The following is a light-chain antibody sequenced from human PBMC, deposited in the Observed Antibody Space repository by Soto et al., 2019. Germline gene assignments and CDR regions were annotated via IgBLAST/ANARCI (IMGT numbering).Light chain of an antibody. Sequence: QSALTQPASVSGSPGQSITISCTGTTGDVGGYNYVSWYQQHPGKAPKLMIFEVSNRPSGVSDRFSGSKSGNTASLTISGLQAEDEADYYCCSYTPSSTRVFGTGTKVTVL. CDR3: CSYTPSSTRV. CDR2: EVS. CDR1: TGDVGGYNY. J-gene: IGLJ1*01. V-gene: IGLV2-14*01.